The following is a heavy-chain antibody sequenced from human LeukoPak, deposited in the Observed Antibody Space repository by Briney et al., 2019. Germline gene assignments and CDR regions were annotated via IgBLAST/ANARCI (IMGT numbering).Heavy chain of an antibody. CDR2: INHSGST. CDR3: ARGGYGDYGEWNWFDP. V-gene: IGHV4-34*01. D-gene: IGHD4-17*01. Sequence: SETLSLTCAVYGGSFSGYYWSWIRQPPGKGLEWIGEINHSGSTNYNPSLKSRVTISVDTSKNQFSLKLSSVTAADTAVYYCARGGYGDYGEWNWFDPWGQGTLVTVSS. J-gene: IGHJ5*02. CDR1: GGSFSGYY.